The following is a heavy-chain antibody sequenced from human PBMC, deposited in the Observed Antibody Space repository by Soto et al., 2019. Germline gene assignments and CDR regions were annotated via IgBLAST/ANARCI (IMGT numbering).Heavy chain of an antibody. CDR3: AHRVSEAFDI. CDR2: IYWDDDK. Sequence: QITLKESGPTLVKPTQTLTLTCTFSGFSLRASGVNVGWIRQSPGKALEWLALIYWDDDKRYNPSLRSRLTITKDTSKNLVVLTITNVDSVDTATYYCAHRVSEAFDIWGQGTLVTVSS. CDR1: GFSLRASGVN. V-gene: IGHV2-5*02. D-gene: IGHD2-8*01. J-gene: IGHJ3*02.